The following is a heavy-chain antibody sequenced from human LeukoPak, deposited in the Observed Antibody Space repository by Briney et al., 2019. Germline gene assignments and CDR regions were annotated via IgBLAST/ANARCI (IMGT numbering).Heavy chain of an antibody. Sequence: GGSQRLSCAASGFTVSSNYMSWVRQAPGKGLEWVSVIYSGGSTYYADSVKGRFTISRDNSKNTLYLQMNSLRAEDTAVYYCARDPRGYERAFDIWGQGTMVTVSS. V-gene: IGHV3-53*01. CDR3: ARDPRGYERAFDI. D-gene: IGHD5-12*01. CDR2: IYSGGST. CDR1: GFTVSSNY. J-gene: IGHJ3*02.